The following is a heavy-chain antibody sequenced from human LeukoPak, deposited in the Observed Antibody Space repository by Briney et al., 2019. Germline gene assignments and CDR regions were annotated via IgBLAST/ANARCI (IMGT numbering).Heavy chain of an antibody. J-gene: IGHJ4*02. D-gene: IGHD2-21*02. CDR1: GGTFSSYA. V-gene: IGHV1-69*05. CDR3: ARDPTAYCGGDCYWGPFDY. CDR2: IIPIFGTA. Sequence: ASVKVSCKASGGTFSSYAISWVRQAPGQGLEWMGGIIPIFGTANYAQKFQGRVTITTDESTSTAYMELSSPRSEDTAVYYCARDPTAYCGGDCYWGPFDYWGQGTLVTVSS.